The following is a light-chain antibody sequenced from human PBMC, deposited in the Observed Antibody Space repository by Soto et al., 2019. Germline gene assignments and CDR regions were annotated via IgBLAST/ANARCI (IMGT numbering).Light chain of an antibody. Sequence: EIVLTQSPGTLSLSPGERATLSCRAGQSVSSNYLAWYQQKPGQAPRLLIYDASSRATGIPDRFSGSGSGTDFSLTISRLEPEDFAVYYCQQYERGFTFGPGTKVDIK. V-gene: IGKV3-20*01. J-gene: IGKJ3*01. CDR3: QQYERGFT. CDR2: DAS. CDR1: QSVSSNY.